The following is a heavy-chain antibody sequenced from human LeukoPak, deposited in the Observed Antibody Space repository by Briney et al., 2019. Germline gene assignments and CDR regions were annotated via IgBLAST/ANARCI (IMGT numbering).Heavy chain of an antibody. CDR2: IYHSGST. CDR1: GGSFINYY. V-gene: IGHV4-59*01. Sequence: PSETLSLTCTVSGGSFINYYWGWIRQPPGKGLEWIGYIYHSGSTNYNPSLKSRVTISVDTSKNQFSLKLTSVTAADTAVYYCARVAGSFALAAFDIWGQGTMVTVSS. J-gene: IGHJ3*02. CDR3: ARVAGSFALAAFDI. D-gene: IGHD1-26*01.